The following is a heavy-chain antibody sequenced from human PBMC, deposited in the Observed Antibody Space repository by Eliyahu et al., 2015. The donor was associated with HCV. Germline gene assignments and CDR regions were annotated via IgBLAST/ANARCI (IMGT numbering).Heavy chain of an antibody. D-gene: IGHD6-19*01. Sequence: EVQLVESGGGLVQPGGSLRLSCAGSEFTFSNYWMHWVRQAPGKGLVWVSRINGDGSSAAYADSVKGRFTISRDNAKNTVYLQMHSLRREDTAVYYCTRTQWLVYQDGMDVWGQGTTVTVSS. CDR2: INGDGSSA. CDR1: EFTFSNYW. CDR3: TRTQWLVYQDGMDV. J-gene: IGHJ6*02. V-gene: IGHV3-74*01.